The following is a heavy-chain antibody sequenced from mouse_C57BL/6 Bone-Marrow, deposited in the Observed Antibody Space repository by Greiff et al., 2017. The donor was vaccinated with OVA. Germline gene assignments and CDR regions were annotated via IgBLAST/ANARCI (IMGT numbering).Heavy chain of an antibody. CDR3: ARGRWLPFAY. CDR2: IDPSDSYT. D-gene: IGHD2-3*01. CDR1: GYTFTSYW. J-gene: IGHJ3*01. Sequence: VQLQQPGAELVMPGASVKLSCKASGYTFTSYWMHWVKQRPGQGLEWIGEIDPSDSYTNYNQKFTGKSTLTVDKSSSTAYMQLSSLTSEDSAVYYCARGRWLPFAYWGQGTLVTVSA. V-gene: IGHV1-69*01.